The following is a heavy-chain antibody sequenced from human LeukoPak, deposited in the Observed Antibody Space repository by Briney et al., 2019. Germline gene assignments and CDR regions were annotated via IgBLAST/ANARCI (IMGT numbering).Heavy chain of an antibody. CDR1: GFTFSSYS. CDR2: ISSSSSTI. V-gene: IGHV3-48*01. D-gene: IGHD3-22*01. CDR3: ARRVIGYYYVLYYFDY. Sequence: GGSLRLSCAASGFTFSSYSMNWVRQAPGKGLEWVSYISSSSSTIYYADSVKGRFTISRDNAKNSLYLQMNSLRAEDTAVYYCARRVIGYYYVLYYFDYWGQGTLVTVSS. J-gene: IGHJ4*02.